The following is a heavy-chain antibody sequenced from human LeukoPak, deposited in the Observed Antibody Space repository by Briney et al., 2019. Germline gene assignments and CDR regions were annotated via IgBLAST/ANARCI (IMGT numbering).Heavy chain of an antibody. CDR2: ISTSSRYI. Sequence: GGSLRLSCAASGFTLSYFDMNWARQVPGKGLEWVSSISTSSRYIYYKDSVRGRFTISRGDAKNSLHLEMNSLRAEDTAVYYCARADCSSSTCYLRRSWFDPWGQGTLVTVSS. V-gene: IGHV3-21*01. CDR1: GFTLSYFD. D-gene: IGHD2-2*01. J-gene: IGHJ5*02. CDR3: ARADCSSSTCYLRRSWFDP.